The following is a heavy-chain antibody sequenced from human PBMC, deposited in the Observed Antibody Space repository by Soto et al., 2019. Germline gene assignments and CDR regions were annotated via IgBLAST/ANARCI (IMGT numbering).Heavy chain of an antibody. CDR3: AGSINP. J-gene: IGHJ5*02. D-gene: IGHD3-10*01. V-gene: IGHV4-31*03. Sequence: QVQLQESGPGLVKPSQTLSLTGTVSGGSISSGGYYWSWIRQHPGKGLEWIGYIYYSGSTYYNPSPKSRVNITGNTSKNPFSLKLSPGTAADPAVYYCAGSINPGGQGTLVTVSS. CDR2: IYYSGST. CDR1: GGSISSGGYY.